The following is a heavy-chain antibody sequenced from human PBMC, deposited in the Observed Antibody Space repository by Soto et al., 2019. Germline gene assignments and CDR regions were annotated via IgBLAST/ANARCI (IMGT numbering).Heavy chain of an antibody. CDR3: ARSTGGEFDP. CDR1: GGSISSYF. V-gene: IGHV4-59*01. J-gene: IGHJ5*02. CDR2: VYSSGST. D-gene: IGHD2-21*01. Sequence: SETLSLTCTVSGGSISSYFWNWIRQRPGKGMEWVGYVYSSGSTNYNPSLKSRVTISLDTSNSHFSLKLTSVTLADTAVYYCARSTGGEFDPWYQGTLGTVSS.